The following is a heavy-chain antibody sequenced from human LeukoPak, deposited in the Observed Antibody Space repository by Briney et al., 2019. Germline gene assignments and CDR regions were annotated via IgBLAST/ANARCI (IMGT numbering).Heavy chain of an antibody. Sequence: PGRSLRLSCAASGFTFSSYGLHWVRQAPGKGLEWVAVIWYDGSHKYYADSVKGRFTISRDNSKNTLYLQMNSLIAEDTAVYYCAKDMGLISDYWGQGTLVTVSS. CDR2: IWYDGSHK. D-gene: IGHD2-8*01. J-gene: IGHJ4*02. V-gene: IGHV3-33*06. CDR1: GFTFSSYG. CDR3: AKDMGLISDY.